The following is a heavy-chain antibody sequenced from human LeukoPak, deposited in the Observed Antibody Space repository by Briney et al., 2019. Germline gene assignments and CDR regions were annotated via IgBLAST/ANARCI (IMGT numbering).Heavy chain of an antibody. J-gene: IGHJ4*02. V-gene: IGHV3-7*04. CDR2: IKQDGSEK. Sequence: PGGSLRLSCAASGFTFSSYWMSWVRQAPGKGLEWVANIKQDGSEKYYVDSVKGRFTISRDNAKNSLYLQMNSLRAEDTAVYYCARDRADYYDSSGYRDYWGQGTLVTVSS. CDR1: GFTFSSYW. CDR3: ARDRADYYDSSGYRDY. D-gene: IGHD3-22*01.